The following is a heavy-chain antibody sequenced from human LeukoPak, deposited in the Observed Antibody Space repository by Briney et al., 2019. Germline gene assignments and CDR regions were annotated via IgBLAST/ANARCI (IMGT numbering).Heavy chain of an antibody. J-gene: IGHJ5*02. CDR2: IYYSGST. CDR3: ARHFYGNWFDP. D-gene: IGHD2/OR15-2a*01. CDR1: GGSISSSSYY. Sequence: SETLSLTCTVSGGSISSSSYYWGWIRQPPGKGLEWIGSIYYSGSTYYNPSLKSRVTISVDTSKNQFSLKLSSVTAADTAVYYCARHFYGNWFDPWGQGTQVTVSS. V-gene: IGHV4-39*01.